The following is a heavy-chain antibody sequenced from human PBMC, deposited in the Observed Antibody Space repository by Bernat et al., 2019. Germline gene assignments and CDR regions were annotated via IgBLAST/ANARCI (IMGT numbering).Heavy chain of an antibody. CDR1: GFTFSSYS. V-gene: IGHV3-21*01. CDR3: ARDIIIEDSSGYYYEGAFDI. D-gene: IGHD3-22*01. CDR2: ISSSSSYI. J-gene: IGHJ3*02. Sequence: EVQLVESGGGLVKPGGSLRLSCAASGFTFSSYSMNWVRQAPGKGLEWVSSISSSSSYIYYADSVKGRFTISRDNAKNSLYLQMNSLRAEDTAVYYCARDIIIEDSSGYYYEGAFDIWGQGTMVTVSS.